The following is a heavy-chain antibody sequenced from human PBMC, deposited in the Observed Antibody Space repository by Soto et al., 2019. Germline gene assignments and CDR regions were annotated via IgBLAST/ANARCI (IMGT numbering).Heavy chain of an antibody. CDR2: ISISSSTR. CDR3: ARGGGFFDY. CDR1: GFTFSSYV. V-gene: IGHV3-48*02. J-gene: IGHJ4*02. D-gene: IGHD3-10*01. Sequence: EVQLVESGGGLVQPGGSLRLSCAASGFTFSSYVINWVRQAPGKGLEWVSYISISSSTRYYADSARGRFTISRDNAKNSLYLQMNSLRDEDTAVYYCARGGGFFDYWGQGTLVTVSS.